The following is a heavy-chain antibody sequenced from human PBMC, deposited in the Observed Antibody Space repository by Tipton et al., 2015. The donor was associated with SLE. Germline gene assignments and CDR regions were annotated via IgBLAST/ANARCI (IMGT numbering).Heavy chain of an antibody. CDR2: AFYTGST. J-gene: IGHJ3*01. V-gene: IGHV4-59*12. CDR1: GDSIRHMY. Sequence: TLSLTCTVSGDSIRHMYWSWIRQPPGKGLEWIGSAFYTGSTYYNPSLKSRVTISVDTSKNQFSLKLNSVTAADTAVHYCARLYGSDFDFWGQGTMVIVSS. CDR3: ARLYGSDFDF. D-gene: IGHD2-2*02.